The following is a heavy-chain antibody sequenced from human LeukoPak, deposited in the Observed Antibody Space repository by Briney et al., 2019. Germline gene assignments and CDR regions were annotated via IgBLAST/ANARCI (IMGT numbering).Heavy chain of an antibody. V-gene: IGHV3-23*01. CDR2: ISVSDDST. Sequence: GGSLRLSCAASGFTPSDYTMNWVGQSPGRGREWVSGISVSDDSTYYADSVQGRFTISRDKSNKVLHLQMNSLRAEDTAVYYCARDRYCVSTNCPYDFRGQGTPVTVSS. CDR1: GFTPSDYT. J-gene: IGHJ4*02. CDR3: ARDRYCVSTNCPYDF. D-gene: IGHD2-2*01.